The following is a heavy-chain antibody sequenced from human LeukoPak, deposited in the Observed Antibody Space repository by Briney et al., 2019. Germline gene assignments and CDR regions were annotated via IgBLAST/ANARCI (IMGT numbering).Heavy chain of an antibody. CDR2: IIPIFGTA. CDR1: GGTFSSYA. D-gene: IGHD2-2*02. J-gene: IGHJ4*02. CDR3: ARVPPDCSSTSCYSY. Sequence: ASVKVSCKAFGGTFSSYAISWVRQAPGQGLEWMGGIIPIFGTANYAQKFQGRVTITTDESTSTAYMELSSLRSEDTAVYYCARVPPDCSSTSCYSYWGQGTLVTVSS. V-gene: IGHV1-69*05.